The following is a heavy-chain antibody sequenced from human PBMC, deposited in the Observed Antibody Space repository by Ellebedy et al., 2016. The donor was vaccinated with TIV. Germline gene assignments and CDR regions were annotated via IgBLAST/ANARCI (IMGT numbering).Heavy chain of an antibody. CDR2: IRTKANKYAT. CDR3: SRGDFCSSGVCYRFFDY. CDR1: GFTFRGSA. Sequence: GESLKISCAASGFTFRGSAMNWVRQVPGKGLEWIGRIRTKANKYATTYAASVQGRFTISRDDSQSTTYLQMNSLTTEDTAVYYCSRGDFCSSGVCYRFFDYWGQGSLVTVSS. D-gene: IGHD2-15*01. V-gene: IGHV3-73*01. J-gene: IGHJ4*02.